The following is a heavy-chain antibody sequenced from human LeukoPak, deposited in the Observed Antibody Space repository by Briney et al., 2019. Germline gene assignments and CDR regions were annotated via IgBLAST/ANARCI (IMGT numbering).Heavy chain of an antibody. D-gene: IGHD3-3*01. J-gene: IGHJ4*02. V-gene: IGHV3-23*01. Sequence: GGSLRLSCAASGFTFSSYGMSWVRQAPGKGLEWVSAISDSGGDTYYADSVKGRFTISRDNSKNTLYLQVNSLRSEDTAVYYCAKVAVGGVGFEYWGEGALVTVSS. CDR2: ISDSGGDT. CDR3: AKVAVGGVGFEY. CDR1: GFTFSSYG.